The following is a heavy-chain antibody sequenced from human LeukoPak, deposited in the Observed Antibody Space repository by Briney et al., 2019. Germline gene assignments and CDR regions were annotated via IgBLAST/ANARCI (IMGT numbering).Heavy chain of an antibody. J-gene: IGHJ5*02. CDR1: GFTFNSFA. Sequence: PGGSLRLSCAASGFTFNSFAMTWVRQAPGKGLEWVSTISGSGDNTYYADSVKGRFTISRDNAKNSLYLQMNSLRAEDTAVYYCARGRSGYSYGYRNNWFDPWGQGTLVTVSS. CDR3: ARGRSGYSYGYRNNWFDP. CDR2: ISGSGDNT. V-gene: IGHV3-21*01. D-gene: IGHD5-18*01.